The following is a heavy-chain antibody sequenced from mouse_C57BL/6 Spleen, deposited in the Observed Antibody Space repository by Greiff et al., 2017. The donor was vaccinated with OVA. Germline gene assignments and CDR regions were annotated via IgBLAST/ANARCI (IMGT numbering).Heavy chain of an antibody. Sequence: EVQRVESGPGLVKPSQSLSLTCSVTGYSITSGYYWNWIRQFPGNKLEWMGYISYDGSNNYNPSLKNRISITRDTSKNQFFLKLNSVTTEDTATYYCARSYYGKVDYWGQGTTLTVSS. V-gene: IGHV3-6*01. CDR1: GYSITSGYY. D-gene: IGHD1-1*01. CDR3: ARSYYGKVDY. J-gene: IGHJ2*01. CDR2: ISYDGSN.